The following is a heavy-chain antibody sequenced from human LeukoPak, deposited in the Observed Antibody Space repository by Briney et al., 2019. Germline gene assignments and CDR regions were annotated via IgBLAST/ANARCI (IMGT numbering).Heavy chain of an antibody. V-gene: IGHV3-7*01. CDR1: GFTFSSYW. CDR2: IKQDGSEK. J-gene: IGHJ4*02. Sequence: GGSLRLSCAASGFTFSSYWMSLVRQAPGKGLEWVANIKQDGSEKYYVDSVKGRFTISRDNAKNSLYLQMNSLRAEDTAVYYCARVAGGDDFDYWGQGTLVTVSS. CDR3: ARVAGGDDFDY. D-gene: IGHD2-21*02.